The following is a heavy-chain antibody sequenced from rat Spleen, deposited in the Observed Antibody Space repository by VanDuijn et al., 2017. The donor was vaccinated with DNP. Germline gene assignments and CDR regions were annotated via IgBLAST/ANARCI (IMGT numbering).Heavy chain of an antibody. CDR2: ILYDGGRT. Sequence: EVQLVESGGGLVQPGGSMTLSCATSGFTFSDCNMAWVRQAPKKGLEWVATILYDGGRTYYRNSVKGRFTISRDNAKSTLYLQMDSLRSEDTATYYCVTRGKYGGYDYWGQGVMVTVSS. J-gene: IGHJ2*01. CDR1: GFTFSDCN. D-gene: IGHD1-11*01. V-gene: IGHV5S10*01. CDR3: VTRGKYGGYDY.